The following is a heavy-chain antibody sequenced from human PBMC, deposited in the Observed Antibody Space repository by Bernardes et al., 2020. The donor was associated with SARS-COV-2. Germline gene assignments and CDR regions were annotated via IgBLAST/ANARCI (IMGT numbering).Heavy chain of an antibody. V-gene: IGHV3-23*01. CDR2: ISGRGGST. J-gene: IGHJ6*02. CDR1: GFTFSIYA. D-gene: IGHD1-26*01. CDR3: ATAEPQYYYYYGMDV. Sequence: GGSLRLSCTASGFTFSIYAMSWVRQAPGKGLEWVSAISGRGGSTYYADSVKGRFTISRDNSKNTLYLQMNSLRAEDTAVYYCATAEPQYYYYYGMDVWGQGTTVTVSS.